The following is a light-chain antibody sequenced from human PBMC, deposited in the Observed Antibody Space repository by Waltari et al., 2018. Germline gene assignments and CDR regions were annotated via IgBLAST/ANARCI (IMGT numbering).Light chain of an antibody. CDR2: VNSDGSH. CDR1: SGHSSNV. J-gene: IGLJ3*02. Sequence: QLVLTQSPSASASLGASVKLTCTLSSGHSSNVVAWLQQRPEKGPRYLMKVNSDGSHSRGDEIPDRFSGSSSGAERYLTISNLQSEGEADYYCQTGGHGTWVFGGGTGLTVV. CDR3: QTGGHGTWV. V-gene: IGLV4-69*01.